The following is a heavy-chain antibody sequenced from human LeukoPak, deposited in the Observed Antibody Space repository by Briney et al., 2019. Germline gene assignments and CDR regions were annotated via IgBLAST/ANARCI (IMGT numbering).Heavy chain of an antibody. CDR2: ISTYNANT. CDR1: GYSFSSFA. V-gene: IGHV1-18*01. Sequence: ASVKVSCKASGYSFSSFAINWVRQAPGQGLEWMGWISTYNANTHYAQKLQDRVTMTTDTSTSTAYMELRSLRSDDTAVYYCARLFGELLLPSDHFYYMDVWGKGTAVTVSS. D-gene: IGHD3-10*02. CDR3: ARLFGELLLPSDHFYYMDV. J-gene: IGHJ6*03.